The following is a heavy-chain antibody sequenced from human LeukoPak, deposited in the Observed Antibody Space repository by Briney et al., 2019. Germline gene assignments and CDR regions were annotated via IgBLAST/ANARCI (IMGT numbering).Heavy chain of an antibody. Sequence: SVKVSCKASGGTFSSYAISWVRQAPGQGLEWMGGIIPMLGTATYAQKFQGRVTMTADKSTRTAYMDLSRLRSDDTAVYYCATRGASYYYYMDVWGKGTPVTVS. V-gene: IGHV1-69*06. CDR2: IIPMLGTA. J-gene: IGHJ6*03. D-gene: IGHD1-26*01. CDR1: GGTFSSYA. CDR3: ATRGASYYYYMDV.